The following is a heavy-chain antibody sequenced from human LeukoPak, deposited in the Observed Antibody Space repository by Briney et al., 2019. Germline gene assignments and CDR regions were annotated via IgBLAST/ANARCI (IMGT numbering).Heavy chain of an antibody. D-gene: IGHD2-8*01. CDR3: ARWGGVQFDP. Sequence: GASVKVSCKASGYTFTGYYMHWVRQAPGQGLEWMGWINTNTGETSYAQKFQGRVTMTRDTSISTVYMELTSLTSDDTAVYYCARWGGVQFDPWGQGTLVTVSS. J-gene: IGHJ5*02. CDR1: GYTFTGYY. CDR2: INTNTGET. V-gene: IGHV1-2*02.